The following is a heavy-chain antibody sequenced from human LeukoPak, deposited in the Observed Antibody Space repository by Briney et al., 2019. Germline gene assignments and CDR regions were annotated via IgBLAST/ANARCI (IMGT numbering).Heavy chain of an antibody. CDR1: GGPIRNYY. CDR3: AREDAFDI. CDR2: LFYTGNT. Sequence: SETLSLTCTVPGGPIRNYYWSWIRQSPEKGLEWIAYLFYTGNTKYNPSLESRATISVDMSKNQIFLNLTSVTAADTALYYCAREDAFDIWGPGTMVTVSA. J-gene: IGHJ3*02. V-gene: IGHV4-59*01.